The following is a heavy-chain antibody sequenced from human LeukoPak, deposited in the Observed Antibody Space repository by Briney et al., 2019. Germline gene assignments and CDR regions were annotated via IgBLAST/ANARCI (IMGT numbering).Heavy chain of an antibody. J-gene: IGHJ5*02. CDR1: GFSLTTNGVT. V-gene: IGHV2-5*04. CDR3: VHAPLEGYCSGGTCYWFDP. CDR2: IYWHDYK. D-gene: IGHD2-15*01. Sequence: SGPTLVKPTQTLTLTCTFSGFSLTTNGVTMGRICQPPGKALEWLALIYWHDYKRYSPSLKRRLTITKDTSKNQVVLTMTNMDPVDTGTYYCVHAPLEGYCSGGTCYWFDPWGQGTLVTVSS.